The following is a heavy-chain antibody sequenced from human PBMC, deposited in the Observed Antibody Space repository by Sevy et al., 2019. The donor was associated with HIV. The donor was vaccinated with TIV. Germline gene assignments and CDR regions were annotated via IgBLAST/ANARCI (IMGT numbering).Heavy chain of an antibody. CDR1: GGSISSYY. CDR2: IYYSGST. D-gene: IGHD3-22*01. Sequence: SETLSLTCTVSGGSISSYYWSWIRLPPGKGLEWIGYIYYSGSTNYNPSLKSRVTISVDTSKNQFSLKLSSVTAADTAVYYCAREEVYYDSSGYYYRYFQHWGQGTLVTVSS. J-gene: IGHJ1*01. V-gene: IGHV4-59*01. CDR3: AREEVYYDSSGYYYRYFQH.